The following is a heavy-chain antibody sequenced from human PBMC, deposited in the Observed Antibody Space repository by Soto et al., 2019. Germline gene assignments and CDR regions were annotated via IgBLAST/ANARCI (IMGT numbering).Heavy chain of an antibody. J-gene: IGHJ6*02. CDR1: GGSIRSYY. D-gene: IGHD3-9*01. CDR2: IYYSGST. Sequence: SETLSLTCTVSGGSIRSYYWSWIRQPPGKGLEWIGYIYYSGSTNYNPSLKSRVTISVDTSKNQFSLKLSSVTAADTALYYCAREGLYYDILTGYRPYYYGMDVWGQGTTVT. V-gene: IGHV4-59*01. CDR3: AREGLYYDILTGYRPYYYGMDV.